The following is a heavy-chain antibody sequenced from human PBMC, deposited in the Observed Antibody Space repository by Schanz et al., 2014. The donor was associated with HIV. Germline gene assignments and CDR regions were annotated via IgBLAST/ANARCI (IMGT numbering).Heavy chain of an antibody. Sequence: QVQLVQSGAEVKKPGSSVQVSCKASGGSFSSFSITWVRQAPGQGLEWMGWINPNSGGTDYAQRFQGRVTMTRDTSISTAYMELSRLRSDDTAVYYCASRIAEGYWGQGTLVTVSS. CDR2: INPNSGGT. CDR1: GGSFSSFS. CDR3: ASRIAEGY. D-gene: IGHD6-13*01. V-gene: IGHV1-2*02. J-gene: IGHJ4*02.